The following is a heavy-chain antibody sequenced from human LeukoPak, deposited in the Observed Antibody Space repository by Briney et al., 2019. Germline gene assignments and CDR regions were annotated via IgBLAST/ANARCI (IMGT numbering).Heavy chain of an antibody. CDR1: GYTFTGYY. D-gene: IGHD5-24*01. J-gene: IGHJ4*02. V-gene: IGHV1-2*02. CDR3: ARDSRDGYNP. Sequence: ASVTVSCKASGYTFTGYYMHWVRQAPGQGLEWMGWINPNSGGTNYVQKFQGRVTMTRDTSISTAYMELSRLRSDDTAVYYCARDSRDGYNPWGQGTLVTVSS. CDR2: INPNSGGT.